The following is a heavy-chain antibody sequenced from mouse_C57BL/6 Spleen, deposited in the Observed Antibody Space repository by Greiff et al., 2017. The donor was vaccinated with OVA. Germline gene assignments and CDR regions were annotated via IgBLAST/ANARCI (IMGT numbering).Heavy chain of an antibody. V-gene: IGHV1-55*01. CDR1: GYTFTSYW. Sequence: QVQLQQSGAELVKPGASVKMSCKASGYTFTSYWITWVKQRPGQGLEWIGDIYPGSGSTNYNEKFKSKATLTVDTSSSTAYMQLSSLTSEDSAVYYCARGGPLRTTFAYWGQGTLVTVSA. CDR2: IYPGSGST. CDR3: ARGGPLRTTFAY. D-gene: IGHD2-14*01. J-gene: IGHJ3*01.